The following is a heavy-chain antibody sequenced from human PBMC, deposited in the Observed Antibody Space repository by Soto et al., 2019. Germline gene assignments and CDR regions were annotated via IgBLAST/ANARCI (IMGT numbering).Heavy chain of an antibody. Sequence: PGGSLRLSCAASGFTSSSYGMHWVRQAPGKGLEWVAVISYNGSNKYYADSVKGRFTISRDNSKNTLYLQMNSLRAEDTAVYYCAKGRAVAPDPGYYYYGMDVWGQGTTVTVSS. CDR1: GFTSSSYG. J-gene: IGHJ6*02. CDR2: ISYNGSNK. CDR3: AKGRAVAPDPGYYYYGMDV. D-gene: IGHD6-19*01. V-gene: IGHV3-30*18.